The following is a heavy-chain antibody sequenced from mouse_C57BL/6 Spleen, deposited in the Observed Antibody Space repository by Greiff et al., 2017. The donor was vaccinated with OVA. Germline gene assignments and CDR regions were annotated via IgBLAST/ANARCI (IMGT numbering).Heavy chain of an antibody. CDR1: GFSFNTYA. Sequence: EVQLVESGGGLVQPKGSLKLSCAASGFSFNTYAMNWVRQAPGKGLEWVARIRSKSNNYATYYADSVKDRFTISRDDSESMLYLQMNNLKTEDTAMYYCVRQGDYGSSPFAYWGQGTLVTVSA. D-gene: IGHD1-1*01. CDR2: IRSKSNNYAT. J-gene: IGHJ3*01. CDR3: VRQGDYGSSPFAY. V-gene: IGHV10-1*01.